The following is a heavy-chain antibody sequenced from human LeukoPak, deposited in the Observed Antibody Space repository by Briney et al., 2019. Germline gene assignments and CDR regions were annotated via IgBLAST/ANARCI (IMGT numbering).Heavy chain of an antibody. CDR3: ARVGHISGWGFDY. CDR1: GYTFTGHY. V-gene: IGHV1-2*02. CDR2: MNPNSGGT. D-gene: IGHD6-19*01. Sequence: GASVKVSCKASGYTFTGHYIHWVRQAPGQGREWMGFMNPNSGGTNYAQKFQGRVTMTRDTSISTAYMELSRLTSDDTAVYYCARVGHISGWGFDYWGQGTLVAVSS. J-gene: IGHJ4*02.